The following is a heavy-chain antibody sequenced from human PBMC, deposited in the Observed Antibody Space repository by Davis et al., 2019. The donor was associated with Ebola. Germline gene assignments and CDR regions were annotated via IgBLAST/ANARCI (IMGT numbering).Heavy chain of an antibody. V-gene: IGHV4-61*08. CDR1: GGSVSSGGYY. CDR2: IYYSGST. J-gene: IGHJ6*02. Sequence: SETLSLTCIVSGGSVSSGGYYWNWIRQPPGKGLEWIGYIYYSGSTDYSPSLRGRTTISLDTSKNQFSLKLSSVTAADTAVYYCARGNYGDYIVLYYYNMDVWGQGTTVTVSS. CDR3: ARGNYGDYIVLYYYNMDV. D-gene: IGHD4-17*01.